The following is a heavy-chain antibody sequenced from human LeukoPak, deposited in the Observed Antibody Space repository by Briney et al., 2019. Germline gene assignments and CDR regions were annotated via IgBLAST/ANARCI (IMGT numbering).Heavy chain of an antibody. V-gene: IGHV3-23*01. CDR2: ISGSGGST. CDR3: ARHLSGVTGYTYGRGIDY. J-gene: IGHJ4*02. Sequence: GGSLRLSCAASGFTFSSYATSWVRQAPGKGLEWVSAISGSGGSTYYADSVKGRFTISRDNSKNTLYLQMNSLRAEDTAVYYCARHLSGVTGYTYGRGIDYWGQGTLVTVSS. CDR1: GFTFSSYA. D-gene: IGHD5-18*01.